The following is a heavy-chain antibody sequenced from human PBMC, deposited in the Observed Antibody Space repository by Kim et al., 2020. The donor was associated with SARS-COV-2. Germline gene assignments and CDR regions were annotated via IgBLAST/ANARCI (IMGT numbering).Heavy chain of an antibody. Sequence: VKGRLTIARDKSKNTLKQQMNSLRAEDTAVYYCAKDSSRAFYYYYGMDVWGQGTTVTVSS. J-gene: IGHJ6*02. CDR3: AKDSSRAFYYYYGMDV. V-gene: IGHV3-33*03. D-gene: IGHD3-3*02.